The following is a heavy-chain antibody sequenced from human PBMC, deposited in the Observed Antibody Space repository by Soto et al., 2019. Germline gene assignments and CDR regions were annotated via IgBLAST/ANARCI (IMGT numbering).Heavy chain of an antibody. CDR3: ARGRYGDY. J-gene: IGHJ4*02. Sequence: QVHLVQSGAEVKKPGASVKVSCKGSGYAFTTYGITWVRQAPGQGLEWMGWISAHNGNTNYAQKLQGRVTVTRDTSTCTAYMELRSLRSDDTAVYYCARGRYGDYWGQGALVTVYS. D-gene: IGHD1-1*01. CDR2: ISAHNGNT. V-gene: IGHV1-18*01. CDR1: GYAFTTYG.